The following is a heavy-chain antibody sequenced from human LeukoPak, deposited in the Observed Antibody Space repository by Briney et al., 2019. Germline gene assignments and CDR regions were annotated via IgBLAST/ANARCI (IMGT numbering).Heavy chain of an antibody. V-gene: IGHV4-59*01. D-gene: IGHD6-19*01. Sequence: SETLSLTCTVSGGSISSYYWSWIRQPPGKGLEWIGYIYYSGSTNYNPSLKSRVTMSVDTSKNQFSLKLSSVTAEDTAVYYCAGGKQWLAFEYWGQGTLVTVSS. CDR3: AGGKQWLAFEY. CDR2: IYYSGST. J-gene: IGHJ4*02. CDR1: GGSISSYY.